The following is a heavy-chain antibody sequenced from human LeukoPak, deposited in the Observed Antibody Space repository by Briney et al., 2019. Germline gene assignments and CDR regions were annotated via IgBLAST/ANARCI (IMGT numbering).Heavy chain of an antibody. V-gene: IGHV1-69*01. CDR3: ARASTVTPYYYGMDV. Sequence: ASVTVSCKASGGTFSSYAISWVRQAPGQGLEWMGGIIPIFGTANYAQKFQGRVTITADESTSTAYMELSSLRSEDTAVYYCARASTVTPYYYGMDVWGQGTTVTVSS. D-gene: IGHD4-11*01. CDR2: IIPIFGTA. J-gene: IGHJ6*02. CDR1: GGTFSSYA.